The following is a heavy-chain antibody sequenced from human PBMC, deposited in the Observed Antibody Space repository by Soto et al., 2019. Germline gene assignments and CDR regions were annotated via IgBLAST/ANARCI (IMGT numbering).Heavy chain of an antibody. CDR1: GFTFSSYA. D-gene: IGHD2-2*01. V-gene: IGHV3-30-3*01. CDR3: ARDIYCSSTSCSRSWFDP. J-gene: IGHJ5*02. Sequence: GGSLRLSCAAFGFTFSSYAMHWVRQAPGKGLEWVAVISYDGSNKYYADSVKGRFTISRDNSKNTLYLQMNSLRAEDTAVYYCARDIYCSSTSCSRSWFDPWGQGTLVTVSS. CDR2: ISYDGSNK.